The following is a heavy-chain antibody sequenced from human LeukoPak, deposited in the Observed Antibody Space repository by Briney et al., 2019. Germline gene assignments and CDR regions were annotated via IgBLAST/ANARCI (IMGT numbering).Heavy chain of an antibody. CDR3: ARDPLIAVAGTSA. Sequence: GYIYYSGSTYYNPSLKSRVTISVDTSKNQFSLKPSSVTAADTAVYYCARDPLIAVAGTSAWGQGTLVTVSS. CDR2: IYYSGST. V-gene: IGHV4-31*02. D-gene: IGHD6-19*01. J-gene: IGHJ5*02.